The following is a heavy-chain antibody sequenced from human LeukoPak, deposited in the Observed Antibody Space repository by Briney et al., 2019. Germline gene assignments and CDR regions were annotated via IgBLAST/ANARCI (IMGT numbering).Heavy chain of an antibody. V-gene: IGHV3-9*01. Sequence: GRSLRLSCAASGFTFDDYAMHWVRQAPGKGLEWVSGISWNSGSIGYADSVKGRFTISRDNAKNSLYLQMNSLRAEDTALYYCAKDRVQAVAGFIDYWGQGTLVTVSS. CDR2: ISWNSGSI. D-gene: IGHD6-19*01. J-gene: IGHJ4*02. CDR3: AKDRVQAVAGFIDY. CDR1: GFTFDDYA.